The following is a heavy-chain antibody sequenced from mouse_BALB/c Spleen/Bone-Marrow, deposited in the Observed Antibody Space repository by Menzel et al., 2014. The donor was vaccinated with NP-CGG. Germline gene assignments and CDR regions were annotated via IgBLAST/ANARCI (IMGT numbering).Heavy chain of an antibody. CDR2: IRNKANGYTT. CDR1: GFTFTDYY. Sequence: EVKLVDSGGGLVQPGGSLRLSCATSGFTFTDYYMSWVRQPPGKALEWLGFIRNKANGYTTEYSASVKGRFTISRDNSQSILYLQMNTLRAEDSATYYCARDRGGLLHDYWGQGTTLTVSS. D-gene: IGHD1-1*01. J-gene: IGHJ2*01. CDR3: ARDRGGLLHDY. V-gene: IGHV7-3*02.